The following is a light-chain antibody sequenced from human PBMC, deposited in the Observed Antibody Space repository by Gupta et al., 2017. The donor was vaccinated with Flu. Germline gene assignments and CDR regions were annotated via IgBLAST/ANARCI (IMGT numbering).Light chain of an antibody. V-gene: IGKV1-39*01. CDR1: QNIRSY. J-gene: IGKJ2*01. CDR3: QQCDTTPHT. Sequence: DSQMTQSPSSLSATVGDSVTITCRASQNIRSYLNWYQQIPGKAPKLLIYGAHNLQSGVSSRFSGSGSGTDFTLTISSLQPEDFATYSCQQCDTTPHTFGQGTRMDFK. CDR2: GAH.